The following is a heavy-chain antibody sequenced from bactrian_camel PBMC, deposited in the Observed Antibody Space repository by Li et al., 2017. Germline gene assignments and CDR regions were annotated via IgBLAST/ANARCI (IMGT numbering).Heavy chain of an antibody. V-gene: IGHV3S54*01. J-gene: IGHJ7*01. D-gene: IGHD1*01. Sequence: HVQLVESGGDSVQAGGSLRLSCVAYGDSNSRYCMAWFRQAPGKQREAVAAIYTRGRGEYYADSVKGRFTISQDNAANTLYLQMNSLQPEDTAMYYCAADRFTSRARCEDKLITGDNGVDYWGNGTQVTVS. CDR2: IYTRGRGE. CDR1: GDSNSRYC.